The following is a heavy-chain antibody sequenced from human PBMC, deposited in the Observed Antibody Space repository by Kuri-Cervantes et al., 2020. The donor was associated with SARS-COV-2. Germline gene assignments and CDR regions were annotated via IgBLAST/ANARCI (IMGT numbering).Heavy chain of an antibody. D-gene: IGHD5-18*01. J-gene: IGHJ4*02. CDR3: ARGLTLEGDSYGYHY. CDR2: IKQDGSEK. Sequence: GESLKISCAASGFTFSSYWMSWVRQAPGKGLEWVANIKQDGSEKYYVDSVKGRFTISRDNAKNSLYLQMNSLRAEDTAVYYCARGLTLEGDSYGYHYWGQGTLVTVSS. V-gene: IGHV3-7*01. CDR1: GFTFSSYW.